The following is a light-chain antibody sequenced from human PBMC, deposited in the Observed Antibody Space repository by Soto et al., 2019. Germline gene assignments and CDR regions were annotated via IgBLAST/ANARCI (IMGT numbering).Light chain of an antibody. V-gene: IGKV3-20*01. CDR3: QQYGSSPTWT. CDR2: DAS. J-gene: IGKJ1*01. Sequence: EIVLTQSPATLAVSPGERVTLSCRASQSVSSSYLAWYQQKPGQAPRLLIYDASSRATGIPDRFSGSGSGTDFTLTISRLEPEDLAVYYCQQYGSSPTWTVGQGTKVDIK. CDR1: QSVSSSY.